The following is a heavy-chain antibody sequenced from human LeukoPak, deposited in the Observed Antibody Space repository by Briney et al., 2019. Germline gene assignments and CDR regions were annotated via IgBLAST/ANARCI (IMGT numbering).Heavy chain of an antibody. V-gene: IGHV4-59*01. J-gene: IGHJ6*03. CDR3: AREVVSHYYYYYYMDV. Sequence: PSETLSLTCTVSGGSISSYYWSWIRQPPGKGLEWIGYIYYSGSTNYNPSLKSRVTISVDTSKNQFSLKLSSVTAADTAVYYCAREVVSHYYYYYYMDVWGKGTTVTVSS. D-gene: IGHD3-3*01. CDR2: IYYSGST. CDR1: GGSISSYY.